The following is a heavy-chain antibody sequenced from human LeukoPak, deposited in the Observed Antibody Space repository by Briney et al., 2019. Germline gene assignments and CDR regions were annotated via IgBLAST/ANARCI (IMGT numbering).Heavy chain of an antibody. Sequence: NPSETLSLTCTVSSGSISSYYWSWIRQPPGKGLEWIGYIYTSGSTNYNPTLKSRVTISVDTSKNQFSLKLSSVTAADTAVYYCARHWELLEGDYYYYYMDVWGKGTTVTVSS. CDR2: IYTSGST. CDR3: ARHWELLEGDYYYYYMDV. J-gene: IGHJ6*03. D-gene: IGHD1-26*01. V-gene: IGHV4-4*09. CDR1: SGSISSYY.